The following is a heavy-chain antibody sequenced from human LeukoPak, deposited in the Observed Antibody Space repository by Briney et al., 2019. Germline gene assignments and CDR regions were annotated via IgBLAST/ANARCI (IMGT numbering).Heavy chain of an antibody. V-gene: IGHV1-69*05. CDR1: GGTFSSYA. CDR3: ARGLYDSSGYYRGFGY. Sequence: SVKVSCKASGGTFSSYAISWVRLAPGHGLEWMGRIIPIFGTANYAQKFQGRVTITTDESTSTAYMELSSLRSEDTAVYYCARGLYDSSGYYRGFGYWGQGTLVTVSS. J-gene: IGHJ4*02. D-gene: IGHD3-22*01. CDR2: IIPIFGTA.